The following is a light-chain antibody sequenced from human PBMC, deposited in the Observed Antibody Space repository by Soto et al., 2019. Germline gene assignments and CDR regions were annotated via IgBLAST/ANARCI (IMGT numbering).Light chain of an antibody. J-gene: IGLJ3*02. Sequence: QSVLTQPPSLSGTPGQTVTISCIGSRSNIGSAIVHWYQQIPGTAPKHLIYMNNQRPSGVPDRFSGSKSGTSASLVITGLRQEDEADYYCVAWDDNLSSRVFGGGTKLTVL. CDR1: RSNIGSAI. V-gene: IGLV1-47*01. CDR2: MNN. CDR3: VAWDDNLSSRV.